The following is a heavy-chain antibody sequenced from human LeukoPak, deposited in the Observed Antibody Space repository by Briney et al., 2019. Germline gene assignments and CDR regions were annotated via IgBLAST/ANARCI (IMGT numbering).Heavy chain of an antibody. CDR1: GVTLSNYG. CDR2: ISGSGGRP. D-gene: IGHD3-22*01. CDR3: AKRGVVIRVILVGFHKEAYYFDS. J-gene: IGHJ4*02. Sequence: GGSLRLSCEVSGVTLSNYGMGWVRQAPGKGLEWVAGISGSGGRPNYADSVKGRFTISRDNPKNTLYLQMNSLRAEDTAVYFCAKRGVVIRVILVGFHKEAYYFDSWGQGALVTVSS. V-gene: IGHV3-23*01.